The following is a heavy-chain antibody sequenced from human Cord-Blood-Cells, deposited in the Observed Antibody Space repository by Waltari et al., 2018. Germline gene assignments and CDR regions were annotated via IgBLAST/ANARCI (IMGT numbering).Heavy chain of an antibody. Sequence: QVQLVPSGAEVKKPGASVKVSCKDSGSTLTALSMHWVRQAPGIGLEWLGGFNPEDGETIYAQKFQGRVTMTEDTSTDTAYMELSSLRSEDTAVYYCAFVTGDHAFDIWGQGTMVTVSS. CDR2: FNPEDGET. V-gene: IGHV1-24*01. CDR1: GSTLTALS. CDR3: AFVTGDHAFDI. J-gene: IGHJ3*02. D-gene: IGHD7-27*01.